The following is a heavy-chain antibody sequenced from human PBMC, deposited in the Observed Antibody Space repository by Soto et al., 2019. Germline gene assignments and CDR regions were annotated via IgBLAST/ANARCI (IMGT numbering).Heavy chain of an antibody. V-gene: IGHV3-20*01. Sequence: GGSLRLSCAASGFTFDDYGMSWVRQAPGKGLEWVSGINWNGGSTGYADSVKGRFTISRDNAKNSLYLQMNSLRAEDTALYHCARNDFWSGYPMGYYYYMDVWGKGTTVTVSS. CDR1: GFTFDDYG. D-gene: IGHD3-3*01. CDR2: INWNGGST. CDR3: ARNDFWSGYPMGYYYYMDV. J-gene: IGHJ6*03.